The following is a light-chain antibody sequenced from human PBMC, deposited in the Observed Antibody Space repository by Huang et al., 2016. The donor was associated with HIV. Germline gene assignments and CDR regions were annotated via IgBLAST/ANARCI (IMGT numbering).Light chain of an antibody. CDR1: QSIDNF. V-gene: IGKV1-39*01. CDR3: QQSYSFPHT. J-gene: IGKJ2*01. CDR2: AAS. Sequence: DIQMTQSPSSLSASVGDRVTMTCRASQSIDNFLNWYQQKPGKAPKLLIYAASRLQSGFPSRFSGSGSGTEFTLTITSLQPDDFAAYFCQQSYSFPHTFGQGTTLDIK.